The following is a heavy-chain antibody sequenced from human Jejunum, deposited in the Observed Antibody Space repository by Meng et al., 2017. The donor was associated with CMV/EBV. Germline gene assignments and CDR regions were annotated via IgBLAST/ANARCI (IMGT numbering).Heavy chain of an antibody. CDR2: IYTSGST. CDR3: ARESGSYYWFDP. CDR1: AGSISGYY. J-gene: IGHJ5*02. D-gene: IGHD1-26*01. Sequence: QVQPQVSGPGLVKASESLALPCFVSAGSISGYYWSWIRQPAGKGLEWIGRIYTSGSTHYNPSLKSRLTMSVDLSNNQISLKLRAVTAADTAVYYCARESGSYYWFDPWGQGTLVTVSS. V-gene: IGHV4-4*07.